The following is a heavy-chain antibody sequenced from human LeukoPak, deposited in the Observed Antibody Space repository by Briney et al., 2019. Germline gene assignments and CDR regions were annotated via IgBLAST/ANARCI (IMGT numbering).Heavy chain of an antibody. J-gene: IGHJ3*01. CDR2: IGPVGDSP. CDR1: GFNFRHAA. D-gene: IGHD5-24*01. Sequence: GSLRLSCAASGFNFRHAAMTWARQAPGTGLEWVSLIGPVGDSPFYADSVKGRFTISRDNSKKTLPLQMHSLRVEDTAIYYCAKDIQLSTWGLGTMVTVSS. V-gene: IGHV3-23*01. CDR3: AKDIQLST.